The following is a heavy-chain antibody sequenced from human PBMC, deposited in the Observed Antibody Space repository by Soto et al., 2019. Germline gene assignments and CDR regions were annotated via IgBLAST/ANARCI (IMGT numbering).Heavy chain of an antibody. CDR3: ARDEDSKPIGECLPNWFDP. Sequence: EVQLVESGGGLVKPGGSLRLSCAASGFTFSSYSMNWVRQAPGKGLEWVSSISSSSSYIYYADSVKGRFTISRDNAKNSLYLQMNSLRAEDTAVYYCARDEDSKPIGECLPNWFDPWGQGTLVTVSS. J-gene: IGHJ5*02. CDR2: ISSSSSYI. V-gene: IGHV3-21*01. D-gene: IGHD3-3*01. CDR1: GFTFSSYS.